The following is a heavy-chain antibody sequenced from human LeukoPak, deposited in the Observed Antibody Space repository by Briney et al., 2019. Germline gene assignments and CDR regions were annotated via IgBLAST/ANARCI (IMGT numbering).Heavy chain of an antibody. CDR1: GYTFTSYG. J-gene: IGHJ4*02. CDR2: ISAYNGNT. V-gene: IGHV1-18*01. D-gene: IGHD6-19*01. Sequence: ASVKVSCKASGYTFTSYGISWVRQAPGQGLEWMGWISAYNGNTNYAQKLQGRVTMTTDTSTSTAYMELRSLRSDDTAVYYCARDHPGIAVAGTEGYWGQGTLVTVSS. CDR3: ARDHPGIAVAGTEGY.